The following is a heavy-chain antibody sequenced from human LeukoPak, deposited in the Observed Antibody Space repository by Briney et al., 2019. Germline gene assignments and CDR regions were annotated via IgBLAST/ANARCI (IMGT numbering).Heavy chain of an antibody. J-gene: IGHJ5*02. Sequence: ASVKVSCKACGYTFTSYAMHWVRQAPGQRLEWMGWINAGNCNTKYSQKFQGRVTITRDTSASTAYMELSSLRSEDTAVYYCARDSITIFGVPLYWLDPWGQGTLVTVSS. V-gene: IGHV1-3*01. CDR2: INAGNCNT. CDR1: GYTFTSYA. D-gene: IGHD3-3*01. CDR3: ARDSITIFGVPLYWLDP.